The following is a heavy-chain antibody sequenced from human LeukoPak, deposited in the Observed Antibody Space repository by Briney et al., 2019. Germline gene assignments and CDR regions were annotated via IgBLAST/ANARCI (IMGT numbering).Heavy chain of an antibody. Sequence: GGSLRLSCAASGFTFSRYWMTWVRQAPGKGLERVANIKQDGSEKYYVDSVKGRFTISRDNAKNSLYLQMNSLGAEDTAVYHCARDVDGGMDYWGQGTLVTVSS. D-gene: IGHD3-16*01. CDR1: GFTFSRYW. V-gene: IGHV3-7*04. CDR2: IKQDGSEK. CDR3: ARDVDGGMDY. J-gene: IGHJ4*02.